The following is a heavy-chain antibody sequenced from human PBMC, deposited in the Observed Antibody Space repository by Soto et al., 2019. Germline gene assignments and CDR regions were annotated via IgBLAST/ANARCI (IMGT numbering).Heavy chain of an antibody. V-gene: IGHV1-46*03. CDR1: GYIFTSYY. J-gene: IGHJ4*02. D-gene: IGHD3-10*01. CDR2: INPFDGSR. Sequence: GASVKVSCKASGYIFTSYYIHWVRQAPGQGLEWMGWINPFDGSRMFAQSFQGRVTMTRDTSTSTVYMEVSSLRSEDTAVYYCSRVDPGETSPFDHWGQGTLVPSP. CDR3: SRVDPGETSPFDH.